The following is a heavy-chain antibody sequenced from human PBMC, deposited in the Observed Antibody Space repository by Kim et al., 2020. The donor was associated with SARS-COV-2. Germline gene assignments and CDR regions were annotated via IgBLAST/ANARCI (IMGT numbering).Heavy chain of an antibody. D-gene: IGHD2-15*01. Sequence: YNPSLKSRVTISVDTSKNQFSLKLSSVTAADTAVYYCARDGNIADDAFDIWGQGTMVTVSS. J-gene: IGHJ3*02. V-gene: IGHV4-31*02. CDR3: ARDGNIADDAFDI.